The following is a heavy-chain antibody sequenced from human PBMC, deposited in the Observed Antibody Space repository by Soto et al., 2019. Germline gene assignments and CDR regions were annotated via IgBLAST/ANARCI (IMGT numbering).Heavy chain of an antibody. Sequence: GGSLRLSCAASGSIFRGYGMHWVRQAPGKGLEWVAVIRYDGSNINYADSVMGRFTISRDNSKNTLYLEMNSLRAEDTAVYYCARDGIGGTNFRGDLDYWGQGNLVTGSP. V-gene: IGHV3-33*01. D-gene: IGHD2-15*01. CDR1: GSIFRGYG. J-gene: IGHJ4*02. CDR2: IRYDGSNI. CDR3: ARDGIGGTNFRGDLDY.